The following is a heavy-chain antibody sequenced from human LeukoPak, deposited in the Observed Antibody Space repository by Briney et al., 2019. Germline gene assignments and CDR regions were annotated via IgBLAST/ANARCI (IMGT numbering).Heavy chain of an antibody. V-gene: IGHV2-5*02. Sequence: TLSLTCTASGDSISSTNYYWGWIRQPPGKGLEWLALIYWDDDKRYSPSLKSRLTITKDTSKNQVVLTMTNMDPVDTATYYCAHRFPYVAAHGGFDPWGQGTLVTVSS. CDR3: AHRFPYVAAHGGFDP. CDR1: GDSISSTNYY. D-gene: IGHD6-13*01. CDR2: IYWDDDK. J-gene: IGHJ5*02.